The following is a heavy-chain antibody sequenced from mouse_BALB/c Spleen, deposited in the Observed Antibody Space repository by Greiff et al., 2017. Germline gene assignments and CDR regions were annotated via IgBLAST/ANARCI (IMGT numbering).Heavy chain of an antibody. CDR2: ISSGSSTI. CDR3: ARSAYFDY. D-gene: IGHD6-1*01. J-gene: IGHJ2*01. Sequence: EVHLVESGGGLVQPGGSRTLSCAASGFTFSSFGMHWVRQAPEKGLEWVAYISSGSSTIYYADTVKGRFTISRDNPKNTLFLQMTSLRSEDTAMYYCARSAYFDYWGQGTTLTVSS. CDR1: GFTFSSFG. V-gene: IGHV5-17*02.